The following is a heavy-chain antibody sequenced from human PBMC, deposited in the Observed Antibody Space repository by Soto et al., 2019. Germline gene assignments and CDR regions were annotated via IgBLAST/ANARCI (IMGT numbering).Heavy chain of an antibody. Sequence: SVKVSCKASGGTFSSYTISWVRQAPGQGLEWMGRIIPILGIANYAQKFQGRVTITADKSTSTAYMELSSLRSEDTAVYYCARGMGSTYYYMDVWGKGTTVTVSS. CDR1: GGTFSSYT. J-gene: IGHJ6*03. CDR3: ARGMGSTYYYMDV. CDR2: IIPILGIA. V-gene: IGHV1-69*02. D-gene: IGHD2-8*01.